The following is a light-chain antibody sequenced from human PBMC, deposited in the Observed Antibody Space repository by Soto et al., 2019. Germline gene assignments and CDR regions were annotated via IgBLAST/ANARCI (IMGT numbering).Light chain of an antibody. Sequence: QSALTQPASVSGSPGQSITISCTGTGSDIGGYNHVSWYQHHPGKAPKLIIYEVTNRPSGVSNRFSGSKSGNTASLTISGLQAEDEADYYCSSYTSRTTYVLATGTKVTVL. J-gene: IGLJ1*01. CDR2: EVT. CDR3: SSYTSRTTYV. CDR1: GSDIGGYNH. V-gene: IGLV2-14*01.